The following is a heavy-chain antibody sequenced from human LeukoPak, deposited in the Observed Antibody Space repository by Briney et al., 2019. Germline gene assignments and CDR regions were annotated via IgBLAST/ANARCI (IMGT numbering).Heavy chain of an antibody. V-gene: IGHV1-69*02. D-gene: IGHD3-22*01. J-gene: IGHJ4*02. Sequence: SVKVSCKASGGTFSSYTISWVRQAPGQGLEWMGRIIPILGIANYAQKFQGRVTITTDASTSTVYMELSSLRPEDTAVYYCARAPGYYDSNFYYYFDSWGQGTLVTVSS. CDR2: IIPILGIA. CDR3: ARAPGYYDSNFYYYFDS. CDR1: GGTFSSYT.